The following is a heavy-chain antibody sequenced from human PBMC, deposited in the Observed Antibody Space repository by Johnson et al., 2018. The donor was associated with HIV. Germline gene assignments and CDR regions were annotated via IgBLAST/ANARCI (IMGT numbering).Heavy chain of an antibody. Sequence: QVQLVESGGGVVQPGRSLRLSCAASGLTFSSYAMHWVRQAPGKGLEWVAVISYDGSNKYYADSVKGRFTISRDNSKNTLYLQMNSLRAEDTAVYYCAKKGGRYSSSHDAFDIWGQGTMVTVSS. CDR3: AKKGGRYSSSHDAFDI. CDR1: GLTFSSYA. CDR2: ISYDGSNK. J-gene: IGHJ3*02. D-gene: IGHD6-6*01. V-gene: IGHV3-30-3*02.